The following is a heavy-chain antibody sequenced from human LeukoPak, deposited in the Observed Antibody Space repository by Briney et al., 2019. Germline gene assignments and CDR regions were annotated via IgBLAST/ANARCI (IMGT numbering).Heavy chain of an antibody. Sequence: GGSLRLSCAASGFIFSSNAMSWVRQAPGKGLEWVSSISASDGDTYYADSVKGRFTISRDNSKNTLYLQVNSLRAEDTAVYYCAKDPMTTVTTVDSDWGQGTLVTVSS. CDR2: ISASDGDT. CDR1: GFIFSSNA. J-gene: IGHJ4*02. D-gene: IGHD4-17*01. V-gene: IGHV3-23*01. CDR3: AKDPMTTVTTVDSD.